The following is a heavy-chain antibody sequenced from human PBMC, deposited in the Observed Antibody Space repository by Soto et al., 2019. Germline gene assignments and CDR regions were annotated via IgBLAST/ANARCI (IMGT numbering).Heavy chain of an antibody. CDR3: ASPSREVVVPAALY. J-gene: IGHJ4*02. Sequence: QVQLVESGGGVVQPGRSLRLSCAASGFTFSSYAMHWVRQAPGKGLEWVAVISYDGSNKYYADSVKGRFTISRDNSKNTLYLQMNNLRAEDTAVYYCASPSREVVVPAALYWGQGTLVTVSS. V-gene: IGHV3-30-3*01. CDR2: ISYDGSNK. CDR1: GFTFSSYA. D-gene: IGHD2-2*01.